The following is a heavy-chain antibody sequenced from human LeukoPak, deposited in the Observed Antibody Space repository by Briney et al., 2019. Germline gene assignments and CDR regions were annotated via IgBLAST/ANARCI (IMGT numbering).Heavy chain of an antibody. CDR3: ARDQYSYAHAAH. CDR1: GFTVSSNY. Sequence: GGSLILSCAASGFTVSSNYMSWVRQAPGKGLEWVSVIYSGGTTYYADSVKGRFTISRDNSKNTLHLQVNSLRAEDTAVYYCARDQYSYAHAAHWGQGTLVTVSS. CDR2: IYSGGTT. V-gene: IGHV3-66*01. J-gene: IGHJ4*02. D-gene: IGHD5-18*01.